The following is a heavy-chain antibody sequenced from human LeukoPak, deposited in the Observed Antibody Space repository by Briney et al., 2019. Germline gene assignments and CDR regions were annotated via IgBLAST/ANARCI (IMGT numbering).Heavy chain of an antibody. D-gene: IGHD3-3*01. Sequence: GGSLRLSCAASGFTFSSYSMNWVRQAPGKGLEWVSSISSSSSYIYYADSVKGRFTISRDNAKNSLYLQMNSLRAEDTAVYYRARANDFWSYRIPDYWGQGTLVTVSS. CDR2: ISSSSSYI. CDR1: GFTFSSYS. J-gene: IGHJ4*02. CDR3: ARANDFWSYRIPDY. V-gene: IGHV3-21*06.